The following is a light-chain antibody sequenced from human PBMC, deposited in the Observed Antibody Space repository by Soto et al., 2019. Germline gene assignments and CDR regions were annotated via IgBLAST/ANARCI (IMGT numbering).Light chain of an antibody. Sequence: QSVLTQPPSASASLGASVTLTCTLSSGYSNYKVDWYQQRPGKGPRFVMRVGTGGMVGSKGDGIPDRFSVLGSGLNRYLTIKNIQEEDESDYHCGADHGSGSNFVVVFGGGTQLTVL. J-gene: IGLJ2*01. CDR3: GADHGSGSNFVVV. CDR2: VGTGGMVG. CDR1: SGYSNYK. V-gene: IGLV9-49*01.